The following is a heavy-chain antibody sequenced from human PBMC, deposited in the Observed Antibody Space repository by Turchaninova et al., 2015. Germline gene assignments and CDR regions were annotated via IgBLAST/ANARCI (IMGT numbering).Heavy chain of an antibody. CDR2: IYYGGST. J-gene: IGHJ4*02. CDR3: ARDQGTIFGVVRGFYFDY. CDR1: GCSISSGDYY. D-gene: IGHD3-3*01. Sequence: QVQLQESGPGLVKPSQTLSLTCTVSGCSISSGDYYWSWIRQHPGNGLEWIGNIYYGGSTYFNPALRIRITISVDTSKNQLSLELSSVTAADTAVYYCARDQGTIFGVVRGFYFDYWGQGILVTVSS. V-gene: IGHV4-31*03.